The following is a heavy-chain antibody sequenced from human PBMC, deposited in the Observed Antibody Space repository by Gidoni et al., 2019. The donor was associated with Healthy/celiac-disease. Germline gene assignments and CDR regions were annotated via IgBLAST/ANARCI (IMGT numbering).Heavy chain of an antibody. J-gene: IGHJ4*02. Sequence: QVQLQESGPGLVKPSQTLSLTCTVSGGSISSGGSYWSWLRQHPGKSLEWIGYSYNSGSTYSNPSLNSLFTISVDTSKNQFSLKLSSVTAADTAVYYCARDSIAARWGEDWGQGTLVTVSS. D-gene: IGHD6-6*01. CDR2: SYNSGST. CDR3: ARDSIAARWGED. V-gene: IGHV4-31*01. CDR1: GGSISSGGSY.